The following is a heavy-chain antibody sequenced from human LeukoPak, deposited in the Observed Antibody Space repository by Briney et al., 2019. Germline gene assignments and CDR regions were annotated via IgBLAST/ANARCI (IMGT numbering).Heavy chain of an antibody. V-gene: IGHV4-34*01. Sequence: SETLSLTCTVSGGSFSGYYWSWIRQPPGKGLEWIGEINHSGSTNYNPSLKSRVTISVDTSKNQFSLKLSSVTAADTAVYYCARASLPPNYDFWSGYFSYYYYYGMDVWGQGTTVTVSS. D-gene: IGHD3-3*01. CDR1: GGSFSGYY. J-gene: IGHJ6*02. CDR3: ARASLPPNYDFWSGYFSYYYYYGMDV. CDR2: INHSGST.